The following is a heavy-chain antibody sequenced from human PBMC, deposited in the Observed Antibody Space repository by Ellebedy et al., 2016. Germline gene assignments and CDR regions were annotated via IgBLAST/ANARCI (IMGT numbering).Heavy chain of an antibody. Sequence: ASVKVSCXASGYTFTTFSITWVRQAPGQGLEWMGFVNTFSGNTKFAQKFQGTVSMTTDSSTHTAYMDLRSLRSDDTAMYYCAKTSGWGYGENWGQGTLVTVSS. J-gene: IGHJ4*02. CDR2: VNTFSGNT. CDR1: GYTFTTFS. V-gene: IGHV1-18*04. CDR3: AKTSGWGYGEN. D-gene: IGHD3-10*01.